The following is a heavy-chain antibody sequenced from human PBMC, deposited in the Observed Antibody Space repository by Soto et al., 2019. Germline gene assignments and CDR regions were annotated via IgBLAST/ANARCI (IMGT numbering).Heavy chain of an antibody. CDR1: GFNVGAFA. CDR2: ISVSDAFI. Sequence: LRLSCAASGFNVGAFAVNWVRQAPGKGLEWVSGISVSDAFIYYADSVRGRFSISRDASENILYLQMNSLRVDDTALYYCTRETVAGITGLDYWGPGTLVTVS. CDR3: TRETVAGITGLDY. D-gene: IGHD1-20*01. V-gene: IGHV3-23*01. J-gene: IGHJ4*02.